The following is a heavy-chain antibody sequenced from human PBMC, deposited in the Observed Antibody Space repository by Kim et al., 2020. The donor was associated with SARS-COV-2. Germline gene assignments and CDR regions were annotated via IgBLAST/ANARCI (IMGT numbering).Heavy chain of an antibody. Sequence: SETLSLTCTVSGGSISSSSYYWGWIRQPPGKGLEWIGSIYYSGSTYYNPSLKSRVTISVDTSKNQFSLKLSSVTAADTAVYYCARADRGSLLVRPWGQGTLVTVSS. CDR1: GGSISSSSYY. D-gene: IGHD3-9*01. J-gene: IGHJ5*02. CDR2: IYYSGST. CDR3: ARADRGSLLVRP. V-gene: IGHV4-39*07.